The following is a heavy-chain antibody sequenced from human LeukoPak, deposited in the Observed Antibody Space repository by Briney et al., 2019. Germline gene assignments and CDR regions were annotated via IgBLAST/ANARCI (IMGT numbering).Heavy chain of an antibody. Sequence: SETLSLACAVYGGSFSGYYWSWIRQPPGKGLEWIGEINHSGSTNYNPSLKSRVTISVDTSKNQFSLKLSSVTAADTAVYYCARSLSYYYYYMDVWGKGTTVTVSS. CDR3: ARSLSYYYYYMDV. D-gene: IGHD2/OR15-2a*01. CDR2: INHSGST. CDR1: GGSFSGYY. J-gene: IGHJ6*03. V-gene: IGHV4-34*01.